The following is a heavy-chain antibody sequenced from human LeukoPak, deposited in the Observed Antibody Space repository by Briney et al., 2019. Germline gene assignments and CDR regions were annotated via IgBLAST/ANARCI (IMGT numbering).Heavy chain of an antibody. CDR2: ISSSSSYI. J-gene: IGHJ4*02. D-gene: IGHD3-3*01. Sequence: GGSLRLSCAASGFTFSSYSMNWVRQAPGKGLEWVSSISSSSSYIYYADSVKGRFTISRDNAKNSPYLQMNSLRAEDTAVYYCARGDDFWSGYYPIDYWGQGTLVTVSS. CDR1: GFTFSSYS. V-gene: IGHV3-21*01. CDR3: ARGDDFWSGYYPIDY.